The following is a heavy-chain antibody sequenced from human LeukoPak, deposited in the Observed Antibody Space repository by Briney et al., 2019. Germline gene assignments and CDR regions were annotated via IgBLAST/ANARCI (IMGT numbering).Heavy chain of an antibody. CDR3: TTGYHYFDD. V-gene: IGHV3-74*03. CDR1: GFTFSSTW. Sequence: GGSLRLSCAASGFTFSSTWMQWVRQGPGKGLLWVSRISSDERSTTYADSVKGRFTISRDNAKNTLHLQMNSLRAEDTAVYYCTTGYHYFDDWGQGTLVTVSS. CDR2: ISSDERST. J-gene: IGHJ4*02. D-gene: IGHD1-1*01.